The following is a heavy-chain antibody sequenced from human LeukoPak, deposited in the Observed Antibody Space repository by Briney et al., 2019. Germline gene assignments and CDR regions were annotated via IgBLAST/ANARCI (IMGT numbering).Heavy chain of an antibody. V-gene: IGHV4-34*01. CDR1: GGSFSGYY. Sequence: PSETLSLTCAVYGGSFSGYYWSWIRQPPGKGLEWIGEINHSGSTNYNPSLKSRVTISVDTSKNQFSLKLSSVTAADTAVYYCARGIENWYDSYYYYGMDVWGKGTTVTVSS. CDR2: INHSGST. CDR3: ARGIENWYDSYYYYGMDV. D-gene: IGHD1-1*01. J-gene: IGHJ6*04.